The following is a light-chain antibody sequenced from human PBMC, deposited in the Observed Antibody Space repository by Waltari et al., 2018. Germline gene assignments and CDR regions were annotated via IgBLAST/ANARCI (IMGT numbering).Light chain of an antibody. CDR1: SSDVGTYNL. CDR3: CSYAGSKFYV. J-gene: IGLJ1*01. V-gene: IGLV2-23*02. Sequence: QSALTQPASVSGSPGQSITISCTGTSSDVGTYNLVSWYQQHPGKGPKLMIYEVTKRPSGVSNRFSASKSGNTASLTISGLQAEDEAEYYCCSYAGSKFYVFGTGTKVTVL. CDR2: EVT.